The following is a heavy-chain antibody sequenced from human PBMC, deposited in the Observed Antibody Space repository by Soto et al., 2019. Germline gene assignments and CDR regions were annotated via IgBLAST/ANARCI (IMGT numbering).Heavy chain of an antibody. CDR1: GYSISSSNW. Sequence: PSEALSLTCAVSGYSISSSNWWGWIRQPPGKGLEWIGYIYYSGTTYYNPSLKSRVTMSADTSKNQFSLKLTSVTAVDTAVYYCARREIQGHIDYWGQGTLVTVS. CDR2: IYYSGTT. V-gene: IGHV4-28*01. D-gene: IGHD1-26*01. J-gene: IGHJ4*02. CDR3: ARREIQGHIDY.